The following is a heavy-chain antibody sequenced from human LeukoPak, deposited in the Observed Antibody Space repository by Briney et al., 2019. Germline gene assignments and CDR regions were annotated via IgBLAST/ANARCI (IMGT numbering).Heavy chain of an antibody. CDR1: GDSVSSNSAA. CDR3: AREFYYDSSGYYAY. Sequence: SQTLSLTCAISGDSVSSNSAAWNWIRRSPSRGLEWLGRTYYRSKWYNDYAVSVKSRITINPDTSKNQFSLRLNSVTPEDTAVYYCAREFYYDSSGYYAYWGQGTLVTVSS. D-gene: IGHD3-22*01. J-gene: IGHJ4*02. V-gene: IGHV6-1*01. CDR2: TYYRSKWYN.